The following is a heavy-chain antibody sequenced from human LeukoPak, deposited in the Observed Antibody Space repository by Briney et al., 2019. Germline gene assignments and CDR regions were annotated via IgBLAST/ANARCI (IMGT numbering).Heavy chain of an antibody. J-gene: IGHJ5*02. CDR2: IYHGGST. Sequence: SQTLSLTCTVSGGSISSGSYYWSWIRQPPGRGLEWIGYIYHGGSTYYNPSLKSRVTISIDTSKNQFSLKLNSVTAADTAVYYCAKHSNWNAGVDWFDPWGQGTLVTVSS. D-gene: IGHD1-20*01. CDR1: GGSISSGSYY. V-gene: IGHV4-30-2*01. CDR3: AKHSNWNAGVDWFDP.